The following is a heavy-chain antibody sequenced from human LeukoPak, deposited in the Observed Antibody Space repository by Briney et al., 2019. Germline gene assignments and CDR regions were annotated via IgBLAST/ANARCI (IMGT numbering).Heavy chain of an antibody. J-gene: IGHJ3*02. V-gene: IGHV4-34*01. Sequence: SETLSLTCAIYGGSFSGYYWSWIRQPPGKGLEWIGEINHSGSTNYIPPLKSRVTISVDTSKNQFSLKLSSVTAADTAVYYCARGNYYGSGTLGAFDIWGQGTMVTVSS. CDR3: ARGNYYGSGTLGAFDI. D-gene: IGHD3-10*01. CDR2: INHSGST. CDR1: GGSFSGYY.